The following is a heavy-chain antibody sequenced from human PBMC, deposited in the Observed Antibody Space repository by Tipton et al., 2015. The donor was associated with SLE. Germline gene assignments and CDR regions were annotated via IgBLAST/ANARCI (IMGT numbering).Heavy chain of an antibody. CDR1: GYTFTSYF. Sequence: QLVQSGAEVKKPGASVKVSCTASGYTFTSYFLHWVRQAPGQGLEWMGWINTNTGKPTYAQGFTGRFAFSLDTSVSTAYLQISSLEAEDTAVYFCARTYYQYGMDVWGQGTTVTVSS. CDR2: INTNTGKP. CDR3: ARTYYQYGMDV. J-gene: IGHJ6*02. V-gene: IGHV7-4-1*02.